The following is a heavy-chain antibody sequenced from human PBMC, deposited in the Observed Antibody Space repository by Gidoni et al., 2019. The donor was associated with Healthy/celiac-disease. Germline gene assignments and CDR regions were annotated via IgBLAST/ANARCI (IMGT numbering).Heavy chain of an antibody. CDR1: GFTFSSYA. D-gene: IGHD3-10*01. V-gene: IGHV3-23*01. CDR2: ISGSGGST. CDR3: AKGGGYGSGSYSTFDP. J-gene: IGHJ5*02. Sequence: EVQLLESGGGLVQPGGSLRLSCAASGFTFSSYAMSWVRQAPGKGLGWVAAISGSGGSTYYADSVKGRFTISRDNSKNTLYLQMNSLRAEDTAVYYCAKGGGYGSGSYSTFDPWGQGTLVTVSS.